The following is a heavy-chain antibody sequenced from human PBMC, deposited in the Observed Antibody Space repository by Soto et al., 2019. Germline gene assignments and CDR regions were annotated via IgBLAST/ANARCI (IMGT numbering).Heavy chain of an antibody. V-gene: IGHV5-51*01. CDR1: GYSFTSYW. CDR2: IYPGDSDT. J-gene: IGHJ6*02. CDR3: ARHNTLWFGGLNPYYYYGMDV. Sequence: RGESLKISCKGSGYSFTSYWIGWVRQMPGKGLEWMGIIYPGDSDTRYSPSFQGQVTISADKSISTAYLQWSSLKASDTAMYYCARHNTLWFGGLNPYYYYGMDVWGQGTTVTVSS. D-gene: IGHD3-10*01.